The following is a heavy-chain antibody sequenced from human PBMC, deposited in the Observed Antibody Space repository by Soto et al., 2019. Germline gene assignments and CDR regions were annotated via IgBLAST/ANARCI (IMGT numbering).Heavy chain of an antibody. J-gene: IGHJ5*02. V-gene: IGHV1-3*04. CDR1: GYSVTSYT. D-gene: IGHD3-3*01. CDR3: ARNDLWRSKSWFHP. Sequence: VASVKVSCKASGYSVTSYTMHWVRQAPGQRLEWMGWINTVNATKYSKKFLGRVTLTRDTSATTVYMEVTSLRSEDTAVYYCARNDLWRSKSWFHPWDQGILFTVS. CDR2: INTVNAT.